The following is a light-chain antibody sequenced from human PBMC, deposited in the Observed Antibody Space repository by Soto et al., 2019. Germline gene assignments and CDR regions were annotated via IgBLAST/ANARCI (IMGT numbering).Light chain of an antibody. Sequence: QSALTQPASVSGSPGQSITISCTGTSSDVGSYNLVSWYQQHPGKAPKFMIYEGTKRPSGVSNRFSGSKSGNTASLTISGLQAEDEADYYCCSYAGSRHDVFGTGTKLTVL. CDR1: SSDVGSYNL. CDR3: CSYAGSRHDV. V-gene: IGLV2-23*01. CDR2: EGT. J-gene: IGLJ1*01.